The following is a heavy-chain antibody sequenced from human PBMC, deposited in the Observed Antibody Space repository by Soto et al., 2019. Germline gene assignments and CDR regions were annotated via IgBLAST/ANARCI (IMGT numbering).Heavy chain of an antibody. CDR3: ARDADTTTPRDY. CDR1: GYTFTSYG. D-gene: IGHD5-18*01. J-gene: IGHJ4*02. Sequence: QVQLVQSGAEVKEPGASVMVSCMASGYTFTSYGFSWVRQAPGQGLQWMGWISAYNGDTKYAQKLQGRVTMTTDTSTSTAYMELRSLRSDDTAVYYCARDADTTTPRDYWGQGTLVTVSS. V-gene: IGHV1-18*01. CDR2: ISAYNGDT.